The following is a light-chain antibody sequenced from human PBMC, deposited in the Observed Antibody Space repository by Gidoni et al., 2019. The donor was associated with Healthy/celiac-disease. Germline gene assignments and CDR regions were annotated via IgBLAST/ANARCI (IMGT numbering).Light chain of an antibody. CDR3: QQYCSS. CDR1: QSVSSSY. V-gene: IGKV3-20*01. J-gene: IGKJ4*01. Sequence: EMVLTPSPVTPSLSPGVRVTLSCRASQSVSSSYLPWYQQKPGQAPRLIIYGAASRATGSPGRFSGGGSGTDSTITIRTLEPEDFAGYYCQQYCSSFGGGTKVEIK. CDR2: GAA.